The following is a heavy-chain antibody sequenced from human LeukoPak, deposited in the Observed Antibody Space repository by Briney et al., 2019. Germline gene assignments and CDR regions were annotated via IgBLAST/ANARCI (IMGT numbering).Heavy chain of an antibody. CDR1: GGSFSGYY. CDR2: ISHSGST. D-gene: IGHD2-2*01. V-gene: IGHV4-34*01. Sequence: SETLSLTCAVYGGSFSGYYWSWIRQPPGKGLEWIGEISHSGSTNYNPSLKSRVTISVDTSKNQFSLKLSSVTAADTAVYYCARRRCSSTSCPLSWFDPWGQGTLVTVSS. J-gene: IGHJ5*02. CDR3: ARRRCSSTSCPLSWFDP.